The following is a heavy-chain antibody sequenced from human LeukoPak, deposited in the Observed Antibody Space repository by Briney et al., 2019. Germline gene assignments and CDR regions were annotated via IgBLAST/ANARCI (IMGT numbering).Heavy chain of an antibody. V-gene: IGHV4-59*01. CDR1: GGSFSSYY. D-gene: IGHD3-22*01. Sequence: SETLSLTCAVYGGSFSSYYWSWLRQPPGKGLEWIGYIYYSGSTNYNPSLKSRVTISVDTSKNQFSLKLSSVTAADTAVYYCARVSSGYYYVGWFDPWGQGTLVTVSS. J-gene: IGHJ5*02. CDR3: ARVSSGYYYVGWFDP. CDR2: IYYSGST.